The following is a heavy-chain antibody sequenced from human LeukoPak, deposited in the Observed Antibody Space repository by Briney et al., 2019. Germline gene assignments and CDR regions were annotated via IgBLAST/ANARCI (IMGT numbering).Heavy chain of an antibody. CDR3: ARVTYNGYQHFDY. CDR2: IHHRGAT. D-gene: IGHD3-10*01. CDR1: GGSISTNTYY. V-gene: IGHV4-39*07. Sequence: SSETLSLTCIVSGGSISTNTYYWGWIRLPPGKGLEWIGEIHHRGATYYNPSLRSRVTISADTSKNQFSLRLTSVTAADTAVYYCARVTYNGYQHFDYWGQGNLVTVS. J-gene: IGHJ4*02.